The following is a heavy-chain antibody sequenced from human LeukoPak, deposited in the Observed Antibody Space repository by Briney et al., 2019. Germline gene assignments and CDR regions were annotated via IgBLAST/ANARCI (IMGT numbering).Heavy chain of an antibody. CDR1: GGSFSGYY. J-gene: IGHJ4*02. V-gene: IGHV4-34*01. CDR2: INHSGST. D-gene: IGHD2-2*01. CDR3: ARGSEGGYCSSTSCPTPFDY. Sequence: PSETLSLTCAVYGGSFSGYYWSWIRQPPGKGLEWIGEINHSGSTNYNPSLKSRVTISVDTSKNQFSLKLSSVTAADTAVYYCARGSEGGYCSSTSCPTPFDYWGQGTLVTVSS.